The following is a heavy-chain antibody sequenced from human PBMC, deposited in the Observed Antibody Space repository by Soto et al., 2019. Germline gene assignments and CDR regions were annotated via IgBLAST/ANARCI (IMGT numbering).Heavy chain of an antibody. D-gene: IGHD3-22*01. CDR3: ASEVNNWFDP. Sequence: EASVKVSCKASGDTFSFYTINWVRQAPGLGLEWMGRVNPILSMSNYAQKFQGRVTITADESTSTAYMELSSLRSEDTAVYYCASEVNNWFDPWGQGTLVTVSS. CDR1: GDTFSFYT. V-gene: IGHV1-69*02. CDR2: VNPILSMS. J-gene: IGHJ5*02.